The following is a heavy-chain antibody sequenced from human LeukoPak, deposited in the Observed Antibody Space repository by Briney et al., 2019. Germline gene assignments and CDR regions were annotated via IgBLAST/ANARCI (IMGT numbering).Heavy chain of an antibody. CDR1: GGSISSGGYY. V-gene: IGHV4-31*03. Sequence: SETLSLTCTVSGGSISSGGYYWSWIRQHPGKGLEWIGYIYYSGSTYCNPSLKSRVTISVDTSKNQFSLKLSSVTAADTAVYYCASLYGDYGAYYFDYWGQGTLVTVSS. CDR2: IYYSGST. CDR3: ASLYGDYGAYYFDY. D-gene: IGHD4-17*01. J-gene: IGHJ4*02.